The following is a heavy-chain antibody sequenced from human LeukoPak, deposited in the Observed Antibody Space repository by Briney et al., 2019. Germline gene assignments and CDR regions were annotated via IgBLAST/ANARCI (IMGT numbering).Heavy chain of an antibody. CDR3: TTQATRSSWATTYYSHYSMDV. Sequence: GGSLRLSCAASGFTFSNAWMSWVRQAPGKGLEWVGRIKSKTDGGTTDYAAPVKGRFTISRDDSKNTLYLKMNRLKTADTPVYYRTTQATRSSWATTYYSHYSMDVWGKGTTVTVSS. D-gene: IGHD6-13*01. CDR2: IKSKTDGGTT. V-gene: IGHV3-15*01. CDR1: GFTFSNAW. J-gene: IGHJ6*03.